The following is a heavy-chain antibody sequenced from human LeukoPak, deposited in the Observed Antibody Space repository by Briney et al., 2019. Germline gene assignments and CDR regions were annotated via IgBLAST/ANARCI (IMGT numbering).Heavy chain of an antibody. V-gene: IGHV4-59*06. CDR2: IYYSGST. Sequence: SETLSLTCTVSGGSINYYYWMWIRQHPGKGLEWIGYIYYSGSTYYNPSLKSRVTISVDTSKNQFSLKLSSVTAADTAVYYCARRTVDDAFDIWGQGTMVTVSS. CDR1: GGSINYYY. D-gene: IGHD4-23*01. CDR3: ARRTVDDAFDI. J-gene: IGHJ3*02.